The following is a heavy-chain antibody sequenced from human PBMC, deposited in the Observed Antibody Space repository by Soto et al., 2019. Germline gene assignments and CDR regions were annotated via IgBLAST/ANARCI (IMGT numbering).Heavy chain of an antibody. CDR1: GFTFSSYW. D-gene: IGHD3-10*01. CDR2: IKQDGSEK. CDR3: ARVIWFGELLSPPWFDH. Sequence: VGSLRLSCAASGFTFSSYWMSWVRQAPGKGLEWVANIKQDGSEKYYVDSVKGRFTISRDNAKNSLYLQMNSLRAEDTAVYYGARVIWFGELLSPPWFDHWGQGTLVTVSS. J-gene: IGHJ5*02. V-gene: IGHV3-7*01.